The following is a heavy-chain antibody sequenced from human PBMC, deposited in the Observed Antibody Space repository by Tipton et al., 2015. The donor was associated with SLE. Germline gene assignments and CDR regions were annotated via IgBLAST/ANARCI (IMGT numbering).Heavy chain of an antibody. Sequence: TLSLTCTVSGGSISSHYWSWIRQPPGKGLEWIGYIYYSGSTYYNPSLKSRVTISVDTSKNQFSLKLSSVTAADTAVYYCARQAPPNGDAFDIWGQGTMVTVSS. J-gene: IGHJ3*02. CDR3: ARQAPPNGDAFDI. CDR1: GGSISSHY. D-gene: IGHD2-8*01. V-gene: IGHV4-59*08. CDR2: IYYSGST.